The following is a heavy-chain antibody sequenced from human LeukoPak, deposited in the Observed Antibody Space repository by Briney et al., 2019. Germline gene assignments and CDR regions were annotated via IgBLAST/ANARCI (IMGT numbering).Heavy chain of an antibody. Sequence: PSETLSLTCTVSGGSISSYYWSWIRQPPGKGLEWIGYIYYSGSTNYNPSLKSRVTISVGTSKNQFSLKLSSVTAADTAVYYCASIVGATDYYDAFDIWGQGTMVTVSS. J-gene: IGHJ3*02. CDR1: GGSISSYY. D-gene: IGHD1-26*01. CDR3: ASIVGATDYYDAFDI. V-gene: IGHV4-59*01. CDR2: IYYSGST.